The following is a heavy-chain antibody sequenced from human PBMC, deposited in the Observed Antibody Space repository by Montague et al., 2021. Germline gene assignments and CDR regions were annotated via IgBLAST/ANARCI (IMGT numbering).Heavy chain of an antibody. CDR1: GASVNSSPYY. Sequence: SETLSLTCTVSGASVNSSPYYWGWIRQPPGKGLEWIGSIYYSANTYYNPSLKSRLSISVDTTKNQFSLRLKSVTAADTAVYHCARVACNGDCYTFDPWGQGILVTVSS. J-gene: IGHJ5*02. CDR3: ARVACNGDCYTFDP. D-gene: IGHD2-21*02. CDR2: IYYSANT. V-gene: IGHV4-39*01.